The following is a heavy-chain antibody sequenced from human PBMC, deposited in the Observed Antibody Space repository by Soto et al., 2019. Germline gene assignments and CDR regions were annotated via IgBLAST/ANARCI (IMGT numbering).Heavy chain of an antibody. V-gene: IGHV3-74*01. CDR1: GFSFSSYW. CDR3: GTSEEMAAIILS. Sequence: PGGSLRLSCAASGFSFSSYWMHWVRQVPGKGLVWVSRIKSDGTRRDYAESVKGRFTISRDNAKNTLYLRMISLRVEDTAVYYCGTSEEMAAIILSWGQGSLVTVSS. D-gene: IGHD5-12*01. J-gene: IGHJ4*02. CDR2: IKSDGTRR.